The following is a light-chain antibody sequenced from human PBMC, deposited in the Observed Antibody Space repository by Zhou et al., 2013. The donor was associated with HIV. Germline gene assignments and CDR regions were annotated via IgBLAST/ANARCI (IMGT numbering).Light chain of an antibody. J-gene: IGKJ1*01. Sequence: DIQMTQSPSTLSASVGDRVTISCRASQNVNSWLAWYQQRPGKAPKLLVYKASNLQSEVPSRFSGSGSGTDFTLTISSLQPDDSATYYCQQYNGYPWTFGRG. CDR3: QQYNGYPWT. CDR2: KAS. V-gene: IGKV1-5*03. CDR1: QNVNSW.